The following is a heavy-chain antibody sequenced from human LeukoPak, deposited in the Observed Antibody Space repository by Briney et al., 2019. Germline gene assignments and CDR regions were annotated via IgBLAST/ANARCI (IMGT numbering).Heavy chain of an antibody. CDR1: GFTFSSYW. Sequence: PGGSLRLSCAASGFTFSSYWMSWVRQAPGKGLEWVANTKKDGSEKYYVDSVKGRFTISRDNAKNSLFLQMNSLRVDDTAVYYCARGLYSGFDSDYWGQGALVTVSS. CDR3: ARGLYSGFDSDY. J-gene: IGHJ4*02. V-gene: IGHV3-7*01. D-gene: IGHD5-12*01. CDR2: TKKDGSEK.